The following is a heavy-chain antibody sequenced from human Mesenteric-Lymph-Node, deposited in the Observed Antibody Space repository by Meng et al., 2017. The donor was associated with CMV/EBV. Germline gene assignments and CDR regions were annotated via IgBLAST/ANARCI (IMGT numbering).Heavy chain of an antibody. J-gene: IGHJ5*02. V-gene: IGHV1-2*02. CDR3: AREGGFPNWFDP. Sequence: ASVKVSCKASGYTFTAYFIHWVRQVPGQGLEWMGWINPNSGGTNYAQKFQGRVTMSRDTSISTAYMELSRLRSDDTAVYYCAREGGFPNWFDPWGQGTLVTVSS. CDR1: GYTFTAYF. D-gene: IGHD3-16*01. CDR2: INPNSGGT.